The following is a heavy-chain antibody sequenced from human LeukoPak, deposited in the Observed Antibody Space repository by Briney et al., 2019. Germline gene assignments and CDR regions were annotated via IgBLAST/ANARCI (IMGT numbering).Heavy chain of an antibody. V-gene: IGHV1-18*01. CDR1: GYTFSNFG. CDR2: ISGNNDNP. D-gene: IGHD3-3*01. Sequence: ASVKVSCKASGYTFSNFGISWVRQAPGQGLEWMGWISGNNDNPNYGQNFQGRFTVTSDSSTSTAYMELRNLRSDDTAVYYCARDGTITDDYWGQGTLVTVSS. J-gene: IGHJ4*02. CDR3: ARDGTITDDY.